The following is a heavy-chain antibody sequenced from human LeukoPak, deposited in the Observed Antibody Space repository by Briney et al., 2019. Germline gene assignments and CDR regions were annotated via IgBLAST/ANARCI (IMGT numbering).Heavy chain of an antibody. Sequence: PGGSLRLSCAASGFTFSSYSMTWVRQAPGKGLEWVSSVSGSSTYMYFADSVKGRFTISRDNAKNSLYLQMNSLRAEDTAVYYCTSGGGRRWLQPSDYWGLGTLVTVSS. D-gene: IGHD5-24*01. J-gene: IGHJ4*02. CDR2: VSGSSTYM. CDR3: TSGGGRRWLQPSDY. V-gene: IGHV3-21*04. CDR1: GFTFSSYS.